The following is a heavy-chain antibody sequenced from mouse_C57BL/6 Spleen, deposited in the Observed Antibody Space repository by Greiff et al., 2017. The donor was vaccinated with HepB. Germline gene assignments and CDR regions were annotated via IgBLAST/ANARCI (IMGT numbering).Heavy chain of an antibody. CDR3: TRTTVVARGYFDV. J-gene: IGHJ1*03. D-gene: IGHD1-1*01. CDR2: IDPEDGDT. Sequence: EVQLQQSGAELVRPGASVKLSCTASGFNIKDYYMHWVKQRPEQGLEWIGRIDPEDGDTEYAPKFQGKATMTADTSSNTAYLPLSSLTSEDTAVYYCTRTTVVARGYFDVWGTGTTVTVSS. V-gene: IGHV14-1*01. CDR1: GFNIKDYY.